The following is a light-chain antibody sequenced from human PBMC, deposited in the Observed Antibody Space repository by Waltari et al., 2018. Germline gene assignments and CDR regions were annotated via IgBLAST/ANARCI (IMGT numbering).Light chain of an antibody. Sequence: DIQMTQSPSTLSASVGARVTITCRASQSISSWLAWYQQKPGKAPRLLIYEASTLESGVPSRFSGRGSGTEFTLTISSLQPDDFATYYCQQYNTYSPAFGQGTKVEI. CDR1: QSISSW. CDR2: EAS. J-gene: IGKJ1*01. V-gene: IGKV1-5*03. CDR3: QQYNTYSPA.